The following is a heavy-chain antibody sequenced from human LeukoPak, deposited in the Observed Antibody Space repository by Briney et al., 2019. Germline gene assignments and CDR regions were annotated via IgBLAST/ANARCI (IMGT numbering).Heavy chain of an antibody. CDR1: GGSIRSYY. J-gene: IGHJ4*02. D-gene: IGHD2-15*01. CDR3: ARALTPGYCSGGTCSYFDY. Sequence: PSETLSLTCTVSGGSIRSYYWSWIRQPPGKGLEWIGYIYYSGSTNSNPSLKSRLTISVDTSKNQFSLKVSSVTAADTAVYYCARALTPGYCSGGTCSYFDYWGQGTLVTVSS. V-gene: IGHV4-59*01. CDR2: IYYSGST.